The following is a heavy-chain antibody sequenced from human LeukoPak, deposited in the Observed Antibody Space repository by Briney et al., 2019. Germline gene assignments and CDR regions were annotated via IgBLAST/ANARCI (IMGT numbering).Heavy chain of an antibody. D-gene: IGHD3-16*02. CDR1: GYTFTSYG. J-gene: IGHJ4*02. Sequence: ASVKVSCKASGYTFTSYGISWVRQAPGQGLEWMGWISAYNGNTNYAQKLQGRVTMTTDTSTSTAYMELRSLRSDDTAVYYCARVSNYDYVWGSYPIDYWGQGTLVTVSS. V-gene: IGHV1-18*01. CDR2: ISAYNGNT. CDR3: ARVSNYDYVWGSYPIDY.